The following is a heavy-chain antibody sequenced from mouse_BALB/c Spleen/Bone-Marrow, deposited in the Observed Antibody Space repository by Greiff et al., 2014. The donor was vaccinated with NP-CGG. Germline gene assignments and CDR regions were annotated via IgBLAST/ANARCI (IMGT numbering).Heavy chain of an antibody. CDR3: ARNHYAMDY. CDR1: GYTFTSYW. J-gene: IGHJ4*01. CDR2: IDPSNSKI. Sequence: QVQLKESGPELGGPGASGGMSCKAPGYTFTSYWRHWGKQGPGQGLEWIGMIDPSNSKIRLNQKFKDKATLNVEKPANTAYMQLSSLTSEDSAVYYCARNHYAMDYWGQGTSVTVSS. V-gene: IGHV1S127*01.